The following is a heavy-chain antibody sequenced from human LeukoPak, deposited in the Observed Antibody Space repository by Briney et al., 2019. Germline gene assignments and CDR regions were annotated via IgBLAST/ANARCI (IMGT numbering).Heavy chain of an antibody. CDR1: GFTFSSYW. CDR2: INVDGSST. CDR3: ARAPRPYGAGYMDV. Sequence: GGSLRLSCAASGFTFSSYWMHWVRQTPGKGLVWVSRINVDGSSTSYADSVKGRFTISRDNAKNTLYLQMNSLRAEDTAVYYCARAPRPYGAGYMDVWGKGTTVIISS. D-gene: IGHD4-17*01. V-gene: IGHV3-74*01. J-gene: IGHJ6*03.